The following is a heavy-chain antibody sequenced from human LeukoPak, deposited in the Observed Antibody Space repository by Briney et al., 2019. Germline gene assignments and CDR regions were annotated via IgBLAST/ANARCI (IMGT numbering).Heavy chain of an antibody. D-gene: IGHD2-2*01. CDR1: GFTFSSYW. CDR3: ARGDAYALNY. V-gene: IGHV3-74*01. J-gene: IGHJ4*02. CDR2: INSDGSTT. Sequence: GGSQRLSCAASGFTFSSYWMHWVRQAPGKGLVWVSRINSDGSTTAYADSVKGRFTISRDNAKNTLYLQMSSLRAEDTAVYYCARGDAYALNYWGQGTLVTVSS.